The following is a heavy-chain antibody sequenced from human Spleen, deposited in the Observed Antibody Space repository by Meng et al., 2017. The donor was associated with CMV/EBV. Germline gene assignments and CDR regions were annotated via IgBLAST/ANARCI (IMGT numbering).Heavy chain of an antibody. D-gene: IGHD7-27*01. CDR3: ARDNNWGPDY. Sequence: ASVKVSCKTSGYIFAGSRISWVRQAPGQGLEWMGWIHPHRGDTNYAQQFQGRVTLTRDTSINTGYMELTRLTSDDTAVYYCARDNNWGPDYWGQGTLVTVSS. CDR2: IHPHRGDT. V-gene: IGHV1-2*02. CDR1: GYIFAGSR. J-gene: IGHJ4*02.